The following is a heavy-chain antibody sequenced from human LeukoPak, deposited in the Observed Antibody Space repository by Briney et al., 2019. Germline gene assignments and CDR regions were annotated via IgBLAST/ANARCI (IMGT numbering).Heavy chain of an antibody. D-gene: IGHD3-16*02. J-gene: IGHJ3*02. CDR3: TTDLWGYYDYVWGSYRYTTTDAFDI. CDR1: GFTFSSYA. V-gene: IGHV3-15*01. Sequence: GGSLRLSCAASGFTFSSYAMSWVRQAPGKGLEWVGRIKSKTDGGTTDYAAPVKGRFTISRDDSKNTLYLQMNSLKTEDTAVYYCTTDLWGYYDYVWGSYRYTTTDAFDIWGQGTMVTVSS. CDR2: IKSKTDGGTT.